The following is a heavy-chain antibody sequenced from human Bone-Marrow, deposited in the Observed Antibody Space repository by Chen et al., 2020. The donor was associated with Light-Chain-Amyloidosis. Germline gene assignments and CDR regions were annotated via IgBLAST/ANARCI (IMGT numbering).Heavy chain of an antibody. V-gene: IGHV3-7*01. CDR2: IREDGNEK. Sequence: EVRLVESGGGLVQPGGSLRLSCAASGFTFSRYFMSWVRQAPGKGLGWVANIREDGNEKYYVQSVKGRFTISRDNAKNAVYLQMHSLGAEDSAIYFCARESSVAASYYLDYWGQGIRVTVSA. J-gene: IGHJ4*02. CDR3: ARESSVAASYYLDY. CDR1: GFTFSRYF. D-gene: IGHD6-25*01.